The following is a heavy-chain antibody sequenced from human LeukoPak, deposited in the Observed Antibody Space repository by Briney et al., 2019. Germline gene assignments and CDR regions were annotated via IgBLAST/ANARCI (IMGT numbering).Heavy chain of an antibody. Sequence: ASVKVSCKASGYTFRDFGISWVRQAPGQGLEWMGWITTYNGNTNYIQKLQGRVTMTTDTSTSTTYMELRSLRSDDTAVYYCARGPYYDSWSGAGYWGQGTLVTVSS. J-gene: IGHJ4*02. CDR1: GYTFRDFG. V-gene: IGHV1-18*01. D-gene: IGHD3-3*01. CDR2: ITTYNGNT. CDR3: ARGPYYDSWSGAGY.